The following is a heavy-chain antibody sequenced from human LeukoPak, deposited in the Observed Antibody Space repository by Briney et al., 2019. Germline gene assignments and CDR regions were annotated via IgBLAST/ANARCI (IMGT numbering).Heavy chain of an antibody. CDR1: GFTFSSYS. CDR2: ISSGSSYI. CDR3: ARAAAAADIPYYLDF. J-gene: IGHJ4*02. D-gene: IGHD6-25*01. Sequence: GGSLRLSCAASGFTFSSYSINWVRQAPGKGLEWVSHISSGSSYIYFADSMKGRFTISRDNTQNLVYLQMNSLKAEDTAVYFCARAAAAADIPYYLDFWGQGTLVTVSS. V-gene: IGHV3-21*06.